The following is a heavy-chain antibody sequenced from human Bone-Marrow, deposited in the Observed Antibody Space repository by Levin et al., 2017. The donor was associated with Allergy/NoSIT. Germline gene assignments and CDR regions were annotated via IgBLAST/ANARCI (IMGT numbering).Heavy chain of an antibody. Sequence: ASVKVSCKASGGTFSSYAISWVRQAPGQGLEWMGGIIPIFGTANYAQKFQGRVTITADESTSTAYMELSSLRSEDTAVYYCARVQEYYYGSGSFSWFDPWGQGTLVTVSS. CDR3: ARVQEYYYGSGSFSWFDP. D-gene: IGHD3-10*01. CDR2: IIPIFGTA. J-gene: IGHJ5*02. V-gene: IGHV1-69*13. CDR1: GGTFSSYA.